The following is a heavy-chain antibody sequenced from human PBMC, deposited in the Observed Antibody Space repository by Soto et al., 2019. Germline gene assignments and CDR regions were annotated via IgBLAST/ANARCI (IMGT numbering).Heavy chain of an antibody. D-gene: IGHD2-21*02. J-gene: IGHJ4*02. CDR3: AHGSCFGADCYPNPYFDF. Sequence: QITLKESGPTLVKPTQTLTLTCTFSGFSLSTTEEGVGWIRQPPGKAPEWLALIYWDDDKRYSPSLKTRLTLTKDTSKNQVFLTVTNVDPVDTATYYCAHGSCFGADCYPNPYFDFWGQGILVTVSS. V-gene: IGHV2-5*02. CDR1: GFSLSTTEEG. CDR2: IYWDDDK.